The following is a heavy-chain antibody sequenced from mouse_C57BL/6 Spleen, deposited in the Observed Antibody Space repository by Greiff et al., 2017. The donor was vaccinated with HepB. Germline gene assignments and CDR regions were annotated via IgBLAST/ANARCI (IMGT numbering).Heavy chain of an antibody. D-gene: IGHD3-2*02. Sequence: QVQLQQSGPELVKPGASVKISCKASGYAFSSSWMNWVKQRPGKGLEWIGRIYPGDGDTNYNGKFKGKATLTADKSSSTAYMQLSSLTSEDSAVYFCARGAQATLAYWGQGTLVTVSA. V-gene: IGHV1-82*01. CDR2: IYPGDGDT. J-gene: IGHJ3*01. CDR1: GYAFSSSW. CDR3: ARGAQATLAY.